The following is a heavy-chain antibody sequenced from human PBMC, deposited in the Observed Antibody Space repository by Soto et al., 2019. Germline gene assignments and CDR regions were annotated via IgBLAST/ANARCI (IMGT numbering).Heavy chain of an antibody. CDR3: AREGTRDAFDI. J-gene: IGHJ3*02. CDR1: GGTFSSYT. CDR2: IIPILGIA. D-gene: IGHD1-1*01. V-gene: IGHV1-69*04. Sequence: SVKVSCKASGGTFSSYTISWVRQAPGQGLEWMGRIIPILGIANYAQKFQGRVTITADKSTSTAYMELSSLRSEDTAVYYCAREGTRDAFDIWGQGTMVTVSS.